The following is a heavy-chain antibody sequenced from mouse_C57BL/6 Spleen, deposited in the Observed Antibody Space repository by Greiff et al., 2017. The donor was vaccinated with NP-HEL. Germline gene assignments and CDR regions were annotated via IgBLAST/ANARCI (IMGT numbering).Heavy chain of an antibody. D-gene: IGHD4-1*01. V-gene: IGHV1-5*01. CDR2: IYPGNSDT. CDR1: GYTFTSYW. J-gene: IGHJ3*01. Sequence: VQLQQSGTVLARPGASVKMSCKTSGYTFTSYWMHWVKQRPGQGLEWIGAIYPGNSDTSYNQKFKGKAKLTAVTSASTAYMELSSLTNEDSAVYYCTRSPSNWDWFAYWGQGTLVTVSA. CDR3: TRSPSNWDWFAY.